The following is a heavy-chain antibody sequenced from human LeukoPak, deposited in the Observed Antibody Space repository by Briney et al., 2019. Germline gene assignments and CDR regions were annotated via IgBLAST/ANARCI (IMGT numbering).Heavy chain of an antibody. CDR2: IYSGGST. CDR3: ATSRTLDY. J-gene: IGHJ4*02. Sequence: GGSLRLSCATSGFTVSSNCMSWVRQAPGKGLEWVSVIYSGGSTYYADSVKGRFTISRDNSKNTLYLQMNSLRAEDTAVYYCATSRTLDYWGQGTLVIVSS. CDR1: GFTVSSNC. V-gene: IGHV3-53*01.